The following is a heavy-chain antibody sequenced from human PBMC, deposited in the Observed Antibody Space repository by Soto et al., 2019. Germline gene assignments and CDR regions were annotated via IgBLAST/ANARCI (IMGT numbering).Heavy chain of an antibody. J-gene: IGHJ4*02. V-gene: IGHV3-74*01. Sequence: EVQLVESGGGLVQPGGSLRHSCAASGFTFSSYWMHWVRQAPGRGLVWVSRINSDGSSTTYADSVKGRFTISSDNAKNTLYLQMNSLRAEDTAVYYCARAPRYDYGDSWGQGTLVTVSS. CDR3: ARAPRYDYGDS. CDR2: INSDGSST. D-gene: IGHD3-16*01. CDR1: GFTFSSYW.